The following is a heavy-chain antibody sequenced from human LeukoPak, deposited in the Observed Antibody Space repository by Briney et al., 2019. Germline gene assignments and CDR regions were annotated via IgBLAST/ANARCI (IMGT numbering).Heavy chain of an antibody. CDR2: IYYSGST. CDR1: GGSISSSSYY. V-gene: IGHV4-39*01. J-gene: IGHJ4*02. Sequence: SGTLSLTCTVSGGSISSSSYYWGWIRQPPGKGLEWIGSIYYSGSTYYNPSLKSRVTISVDTSKNQFSLKLSSVTAADTAVYYCASSSWLLFDYWGQGTLVTVSS. CDR3: ASSSWLLFDY. D-gene: IGHD6-13*01.